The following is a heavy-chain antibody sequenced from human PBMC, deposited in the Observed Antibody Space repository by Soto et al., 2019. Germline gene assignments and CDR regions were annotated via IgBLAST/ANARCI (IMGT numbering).Heavy chain of an antibody. Sequence: ASVKVSCKASGYTFTGYFMHWVRQAPGQGLEWMGWINPYSGGADYAQSFQGRVTMTRDTSISTVYMELSRLRFDDTAVYYCARATRGAYYNSPLDTWGQGTVVTVSS. CDR2: INPYSGGA. CDR1: GYTFTGYF. J-gene: IGHJ5*02. V-gene: IGHV1-2*02. D-gene: IGHD3-10*01. CDR3: ARATRGAYYNSPLDT.